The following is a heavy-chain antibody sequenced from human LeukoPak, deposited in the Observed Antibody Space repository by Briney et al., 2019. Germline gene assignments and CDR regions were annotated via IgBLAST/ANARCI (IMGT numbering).Heavy chain of an antibody. D-gene: IGHD3-3*01. CDR2: IYYSGST. Sequence: SETLSLTCTVSGGSISSYYWSWIRQPPGKGLEWIGYIYYSGSTNYNPSLKSRVTISVDTSKNQFSLKLTSVTAADTAVYYCAKAGITIFGVVLAAYYFDYWGQGTLVTVSS. CDR1: GGSISSYY. V-gene: IGHV4-59*12. J-gene: IGHJ4*02. CDR3: AKAGITIFGVVLAAYYFDY.